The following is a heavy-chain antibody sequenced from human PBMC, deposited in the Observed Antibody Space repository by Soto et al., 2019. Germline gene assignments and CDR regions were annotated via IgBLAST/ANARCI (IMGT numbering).Heavy chain of an antibody. J-gene: IGHJ4*02. CDR1: GGSFRGYY. CDR3: ARSGGLQHIDY. Sequence: ETLSLTCAVYGGSFRGYYWTWIRQPPGTGLEWIGSIYYSGSTDYNPSLKSRVTISVDTSKNQFSLKLTSVTAADTAVHYCARSGGLQHIDYWGQGTLVTVSS. CDR2: IYYSGST. V-gene: IGHV4-34*01. D-gene: IGHD4-4*01.